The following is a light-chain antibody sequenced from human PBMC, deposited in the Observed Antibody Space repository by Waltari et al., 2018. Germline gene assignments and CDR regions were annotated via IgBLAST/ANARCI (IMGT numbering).Light chain of an antibody. CDR1: SSDIGFYKL. CDR3: FSYAGTSSGV. Sequence: QSPLTQPASVSGSPGQSITISCTGTSSDIGFYKLVSWYQQYPGKAPKVMIYEGTKRPSGVSNRFSGSKSGNTASLTISGLQAEDEADYYCFSYAGTSSGVFGTGTKVTVL. J-gene: IGLJ1*01. V-gene: IGLV2-23*01. CDR2: EGT.